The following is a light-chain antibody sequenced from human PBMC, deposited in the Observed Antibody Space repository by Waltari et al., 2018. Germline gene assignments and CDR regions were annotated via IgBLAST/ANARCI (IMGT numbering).Light chain of an antibody. CDR3: TSYTSTSTLV. CDR2: EVP. CDR1: SSDVGGYNF. Sequence: QSALTQPASVSGSPGQSITISCTGTSSDVGGYNFVSWYQQHPGKAPKPLIYEVPNRAAGCSCRVSGSKSGNPASLTISGLQVEDEADYYCTSYTSTSTLVFGGGTKLTVL. J-gene: IGLJ2*01. V-gene: IGLV2-14*01.